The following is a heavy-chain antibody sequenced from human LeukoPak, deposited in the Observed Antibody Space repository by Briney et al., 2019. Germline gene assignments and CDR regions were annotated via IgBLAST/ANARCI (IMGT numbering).Heavy chain of an antibody. J-gene: IGHJ5*02. CDR1: GGSISSSSYY. V-gene: IGHV4-39*01. CDR2: IYYSGST. Sequence: SETLSLTCTVSGGSISSSSYYWGWIRQPPGKGLEWIGSIYYSGSTYYNPSLKSRVTISVDTSKNQFSLKLSSVTAADTAVYYCARGFSEEAPGALISWGQGTLVTVSS. CDR3: ARGFSEEAPGALIS. D-gene: IGHD2-2*01.